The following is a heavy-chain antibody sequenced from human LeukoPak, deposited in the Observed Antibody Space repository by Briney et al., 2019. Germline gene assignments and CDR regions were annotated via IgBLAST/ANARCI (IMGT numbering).Heavy chain of an antibody. CDR2: ISYDGSNK. V-gene: IGHV3-30-3*01. Sequence: QSGGSLRLSCAASGFTFSSYAMHWVRQAPGKGLEWVAVISYDGSNKYYADSVKGRFTISRDNSKNTLYLQMNSLRAEDTAVYYCARDLYDSSWNYYYYYGMDVWGQGTTVTVSS. CDR1: GFTFSSYA. J-gene: IGHJ6*02. D-gene: IGHD3-22*01. CDR3: ARDLYDSSWNYYYYYGMDV.